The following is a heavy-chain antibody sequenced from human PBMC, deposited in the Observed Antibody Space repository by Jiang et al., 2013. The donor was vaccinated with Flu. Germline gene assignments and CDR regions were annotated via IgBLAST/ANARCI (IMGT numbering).Heavy chain of an antibody. V-gene: IGHV3-53*01. Sequence: PGGSLRLSCAASGFTVRGDYMGWVRQAPGKGLEWISVIYSDGSTYYGDSVEGRFTISRDNSKNTVYLQMNRLRADDTAVYYCARALTWGKYGSNLYYFDYWGQGTLVTVSS. CDR3: ARALTWGKYGSNLYYFDY. J-gene: IGHJ4*02. CDR2: IYSDGST. D-gene: IGHD7-27*01. CDR1: GFTVRGDY.